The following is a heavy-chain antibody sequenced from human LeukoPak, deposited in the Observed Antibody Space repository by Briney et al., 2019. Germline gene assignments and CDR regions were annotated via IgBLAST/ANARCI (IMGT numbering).Heavy chain of an antibody. CDR3: AKSRSGSANWALRIFDN. CDR2: ISGSGGST. Sequence: GGPLRLSCAASGFTFSSYAMSWVRQAPGKGLEWVSAISGSGGSTYYADSVKGRFTISRDNSENTLYVEMNSLRAEDTAIYYCAKSRSGSANWALRIFDNWGQGTLVSVSS. D-gene: IGHD3-10*01. J-gene: IGHJ4*02. V-gene: IGHV3-23*01. CDR1: GFTFSSYA.